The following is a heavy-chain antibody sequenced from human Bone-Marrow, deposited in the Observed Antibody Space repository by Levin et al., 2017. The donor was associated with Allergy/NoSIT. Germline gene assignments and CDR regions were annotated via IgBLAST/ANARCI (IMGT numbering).Heavy chain of an antibody. V-gene: IGHV3-23*01. CDR2: ISDSGDST. CDR1: GFTFSSYA. J-gene: IGHJ4*02. CDR3: ARGYSTPSSFDH. D-gene: IGHD2-15*01. Sequence: GESLKISCAASGFTFSSYAMSWVRQAPGKGLEWVSTISDSGDSTAYADSGQGRFTISRDNSRNTQYLQMSRLRAEDTAVYYCARGYSTPSSFDHWGQGTLVTVSS.